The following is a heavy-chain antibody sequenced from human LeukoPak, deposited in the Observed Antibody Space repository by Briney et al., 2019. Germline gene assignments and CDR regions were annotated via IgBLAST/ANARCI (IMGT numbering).Heavy chain of an antibody. CDR3: ARVFGEGGGYDY. D-gene: IGHD3-16*01. CDR1: GGSISSYY. Sequence: SETLSLTCTVSGGSISSYYWSWIRQPPGKGLEWIGSIYYSGSTYYNPSLKSRVTISVDTSKNQFSLKLSSVTAADTAVYYCARVFGEGGGYDYWGQGTLVTVSS. V-gene: IGHV4-59*05. CDR2: IYYSGST. J-gene: IGHJ4*02.